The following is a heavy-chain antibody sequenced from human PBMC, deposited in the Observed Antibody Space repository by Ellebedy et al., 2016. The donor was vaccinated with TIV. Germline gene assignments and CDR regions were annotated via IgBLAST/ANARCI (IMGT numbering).Heavy chain of an antibody. Sequence: MPEGSLRLSCAVYSGSFSGYYWSWIRQPPGKGLEWIGEINHSGSTNYNPSLKSRVTISVDTSKNQFSLKLSTVTAADTAVYYCARGRVGATARFDYWGQGTLVTVSS. CDR1: SGSFSGYY. D-gene: IGHD1-26*01. V-gene: IGHV4-34*01. CDR2: INHSGST. CDR3: ARGRVGATARFDY. J-gene: IGHJ4*02.